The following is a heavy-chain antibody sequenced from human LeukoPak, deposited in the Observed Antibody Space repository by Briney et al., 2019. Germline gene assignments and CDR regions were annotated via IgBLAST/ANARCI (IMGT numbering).Heavy chain of an antibody. CDR3: ARDQEGYNWNPVGQRWFDP. D-gene: IGHD1-20*01. CDR2: TYYRSKWYN. CDR1: GDSVSSNSAA. V-gene: IGHV6-1*01. Sequence: SQTLSLTCAISGDSVSSNSAAWNWVRQSPSRGLEWLGRTYYRSKWYNDYAVSVKSRITINPDTSKNQFSLQLNSVTPEDTAVYYCARDQEGYNWNPVGQRWFDPWGQGTLVTVSS. J-gene: IGHJ5*02.